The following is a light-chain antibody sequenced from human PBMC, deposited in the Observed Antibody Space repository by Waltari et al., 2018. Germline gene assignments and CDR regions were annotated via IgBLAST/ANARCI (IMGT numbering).Light chain of an antibody. Sequence: QSVLTQPPSASGTPGQRVTISCSGSTFNIGSNYVSWYQQLPGTAPKILIYRNDHLPTAVPDPISGSKSCTSASLAISGLRSEDEVHYNCAAWDGSLRCFVFGAGTQVTVL. V-gene: IGLV1-47*01. CDR3: AAWDGSLRCFV. CDR1: TFNIGSNY. CDR2: RND. J-gene: IGLJ1*01.